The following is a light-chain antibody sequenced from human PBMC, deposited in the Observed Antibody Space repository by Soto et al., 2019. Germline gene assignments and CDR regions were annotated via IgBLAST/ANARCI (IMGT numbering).Light chain of an antibody. Sequence: DVQMTQTPSSLSASVGDRVILTCRASQSIGNWLAWYQQKPGKAPKLLIYKASSLESGVPTRFSGSGSGTDFTLTISSLQPEDFAVYYCQQHSNWPPITFGQGTRLEIK. CDR2: KAS. V-gene: IGKV1-5*03. CDR1: QSIGNW. J-gene: IGKJ5*01. CDR3: QQHSNWPPIT.